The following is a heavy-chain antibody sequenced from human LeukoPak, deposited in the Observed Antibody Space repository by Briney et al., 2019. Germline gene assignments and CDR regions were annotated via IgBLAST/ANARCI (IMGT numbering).Heavy chain of an antibody. CDR2: ISWNSGSI. J-gene: IGHJ4*02. V-gene: IGHV3-9*03. CDR1: GFTFDDYA. CDR3: AKSLSIAVAGYPDY. Sequence: PGGSLRLSCAASGFTFDDYAKHWVRQAPGKGLEWVSGISWNSGSIGYADSVKGRFTISRDNAKNSLYLQMNSLRAEDMALYYCAKSLSIAVAGYPDYWGQGTLVTVSS. D-gene: IGHD6-19*01.